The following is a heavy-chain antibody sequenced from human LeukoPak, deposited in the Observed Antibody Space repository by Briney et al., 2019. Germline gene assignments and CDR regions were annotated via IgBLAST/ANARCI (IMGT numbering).Heavy chain of an antibody. Sequence: SETLSLTCTVSGGSISSYYWSWIRQPPGKGLEWIGYIYYSGSTNYNPSLKSRVTISVDTSKNQFSLKLSSVTAADTAVYYCATHRGTYSALDYWGQGTLVTVSS. V-gene: IGHV4-59*01. CDR3: ATHRGTYSALDY. J-gene: IGHJ4*02. CDR2: IYYSGST. D-gene: IGHD1-26*01. CDR1: GGSISSYY.